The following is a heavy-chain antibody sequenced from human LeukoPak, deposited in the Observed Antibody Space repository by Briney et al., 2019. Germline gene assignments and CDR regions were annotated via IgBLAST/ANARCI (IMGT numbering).Heavy chain of an antibody. CDR3: ARENSNSWYLDY. V-gene: IGHV4-59*01. D-gene: IGHD6-13*01. Sequence: SETLSLTCTVSSGSISTYYWSWIRQPPGKGLEWIGYIYNSGSTNYNPSLKSRVTISVDTSKNQFSLKLSSVTAADTAVYYCARENSNSWYLDYWGQGTLVTVSS. J-gene: IGHJ4*02. CDR1: SGSISTYY. CDR2: IYNSGST.